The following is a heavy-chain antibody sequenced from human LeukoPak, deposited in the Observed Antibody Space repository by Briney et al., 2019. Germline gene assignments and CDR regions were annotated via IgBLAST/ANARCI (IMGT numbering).Heavy chain of an antibody. CDR2: IYRSGST. CDR3: ARGDCSGSICYSPMDV. CDR1: GYSINSGYD. D-gene: IGHD2-21*01. Sequence: SETLSLTCTVSGYSINSGYDWVWIRQLPGKGLEWIGSIYRSGSTNYNPSLKSRVTISVDTSKNQFSLKVSSVTAADTAVYYCARGDCSGSICYSPMDVWGTGTTVTVSS. V-gene: IGHV4-38-2*02. J-gene: IGHJ6*03.